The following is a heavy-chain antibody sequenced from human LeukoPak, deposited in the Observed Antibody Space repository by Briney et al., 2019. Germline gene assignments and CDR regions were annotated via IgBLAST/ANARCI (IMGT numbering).Heavy chain of an antibody. V-gene: IGHV3-21*01. Sequence: PGGSLRLSCAASGFTFSSYTMNWVRQAPGKGLEWVSSISPSGHSTWNADSVKGRFTIPRDNAKNSLYLQMNSLRAEDTAIYYCGRDFVGESGAGGPWGQGTLITVSS. J-gene: IGHJ5*02. CDR2: ISPSGHST. CDR1: GFTFSSYT. CDR3: GRDFVGESGAGGP. D-gene: IGHD3-10*01.